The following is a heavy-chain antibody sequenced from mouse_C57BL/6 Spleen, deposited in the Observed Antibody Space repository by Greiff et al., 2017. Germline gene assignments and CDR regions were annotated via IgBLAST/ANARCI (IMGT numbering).Heavy chain of an antibody. CDR2: IHPRDGST. CDR3: ARRATGWYFDV. J-gene: IGHJ1*03. Sequence: VQLQQSDAELVKPGASVKISCKVSGYTFTDHTIHWLKQRPEQGLEWIGIIHPRDGSTKYNEKFKGKATLTADKSTSTAYMQLNSLTSEVSAVYFCARRATGWYFDVWGTGTTVTVSA. V-gene: IGHV1-78*01. D-gene: IGHD3-1*01. CDR1: GYTFTDHT.